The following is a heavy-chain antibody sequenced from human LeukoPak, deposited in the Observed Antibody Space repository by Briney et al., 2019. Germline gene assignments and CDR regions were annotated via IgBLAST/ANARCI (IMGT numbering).Heavy chain of an antibody. Sequence: GGSLRLSCAASGFTFDDYAMHWVRQAPGKGLEWVSGISWNSGSIGYADSVKGRFTISRDNAKNSLYLQMNSLRAEDTALYYCAKGKAGYSYGIFDYWGQGTLVTVSS. CDR1: GFTFDDYA. D-gene: IGHD5-18*01. J-gene: IGHJ4*02. V-gene: IGHV3-9*01. CDR3: AKGKAGYSYGIFDY. CDR2: ISWNSGSI.